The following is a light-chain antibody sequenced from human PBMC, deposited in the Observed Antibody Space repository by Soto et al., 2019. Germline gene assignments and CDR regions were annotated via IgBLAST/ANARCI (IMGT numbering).Light chain of an antibody. V-gene: IGKV3-20*01. J-gene: IGKJ3*01. CDR1: QTLSINS. Sequence: TQSPGTLSVSPGERATLFCRASQTLSINSLAWYQQKPGQAPRLLIYAASTRHTGIPDRFNGSGSGTDFALTINRLEPEDFAVYFCQQYDGAPLTFGPGTKVDVK. CDR2: AAS. CDR3: QQYDGAPLT.